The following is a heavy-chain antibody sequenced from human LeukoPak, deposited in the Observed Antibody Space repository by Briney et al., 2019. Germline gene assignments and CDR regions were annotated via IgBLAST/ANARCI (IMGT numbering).Heavy chain of an antibody. Sequence: GGSLRLSCTASGFSLSSYEVNWVRQAPGKGLEWVSYINGRGTITYYADSVKGRFTISRDNAKNSLSLQLSSLRVEDTAIYYCARDDSLVYDILAGYPPSGYYGVDVWGKGTTVIVSS. V-gene: IGHV3-48*03. D-gene: IGHD3-9*01. CDR2: INGRGTIT. CDR1: GFSLSSYE. J-gene: IGHJ6*04. CDR3: ARDDSLVYDILAGYPPSGYYGVDV.